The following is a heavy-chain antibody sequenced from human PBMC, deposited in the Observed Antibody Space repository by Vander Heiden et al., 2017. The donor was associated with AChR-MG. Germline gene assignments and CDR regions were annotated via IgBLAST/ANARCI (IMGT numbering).Heavy chain of an antibody. V-gene: IGHV1-24*01. CDR3: NARRYYYYYMDV. J-gene: IGHJ6*03. CDR1: GSTLTEVS. Sequence: QVQLVQSGAEVKKPGASVTVSCKVSGSTLTEVSMHWGRQAPGKGLEWMGGFDPEDGETIYAQKFQGRVTMTEDTSTDTAYMELSSLRSEDTAVYYCNARRYYYYYMDVWGKGTTVTVSS. CDR2: FDPEDGET.